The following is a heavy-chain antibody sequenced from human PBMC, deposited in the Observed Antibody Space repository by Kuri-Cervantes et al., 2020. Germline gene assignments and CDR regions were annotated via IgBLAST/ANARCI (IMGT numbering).Heavy chain of an antibody. CDR1: GGTFSSYA. J-gene: IGHJ5*02. V-gene: IGHV1-69*06. D-gene: IGHD6-19*01. Sequence: SVKVSCKASGGTFSSYAISWVRQAPGQGLEWMGGIIPIFGTANYAQKFQGRVTITADKSTSTAYMELRSLRSDDTAVYYCARVSQWLVGWFDPWGQGTLVTVSS. CDR3: ARVSQWLVGWFDP. CDR2: IIPIFGTA.